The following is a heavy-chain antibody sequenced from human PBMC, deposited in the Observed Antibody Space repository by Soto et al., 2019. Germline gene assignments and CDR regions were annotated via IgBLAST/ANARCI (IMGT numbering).Heavy chain of an antibody. D-gene: IGHD2-15*01. CDR1: GGSIRDYY. J-gene: IGHJ4*02. CDR3: ARGRGFCSGASCRGYFEY. V-gene: IGHV4-59*01. Sequence: SETLSLTCTVSGGSIRDYYWSWIRQPPGKGLEWIGNFYCSGSTNYNASLKSRVTISVDTSKNQFSLKLTSVTAADTAVYFCARGRGFCSGASCRGYFEYWGQGTLVTVSS. CDR2: FYCSGST.